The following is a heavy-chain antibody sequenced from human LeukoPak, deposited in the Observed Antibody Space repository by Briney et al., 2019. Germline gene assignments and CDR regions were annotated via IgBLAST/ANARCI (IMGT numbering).Heavy chain of an antibody. CDR2: INPSGGST. D-gene: IGHD5-18*01. Sequence: ASVKVSCKASGYTFTSYYMHWVRQAPGQGLEWMGIINPSGGSTSYAQKFQGRVTMTRDMSTSTVYMELSSLRSEDTAVYYCARDTDLQEGYPPHFDYWGQGTLVTVSS. J-gene: IGHJ4*02. CDR1: GYTFTSYY. CDR3: ARDTDLQEGYPPHFDY. V-gene: IGHV1-46*01.